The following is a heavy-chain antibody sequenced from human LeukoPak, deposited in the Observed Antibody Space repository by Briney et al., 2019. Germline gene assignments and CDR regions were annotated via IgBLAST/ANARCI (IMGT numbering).Heavy chain of an antibody. CDR1: GGSIRSYY. J-gene: IGHJ4*02. CDR2: IYTAGTT. Sequence: SETLSLTCDVSGGSIRSYYWGWVRQPAGKGLEWIGRIYTAGTTDFNPSLKSRLTMSVDTSKNQFSLNLTSVTAADTAVYFCARQGYTAAYYFLDFWSPGTLVTVSS. CDR3: ARQGYTAAYYFLDF. D-gene: IGHD2/OR15-2a*01. V-gene: IGHV4-4*07.